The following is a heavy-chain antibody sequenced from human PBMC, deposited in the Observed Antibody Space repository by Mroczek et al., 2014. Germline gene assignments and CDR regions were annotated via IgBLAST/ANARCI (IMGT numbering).Heavy chain of an antibody. CDR1: GGSISSYY. D-gene: IGHD3-22*01. CDR3: ARGVDSSGYSSEYYFDY. V-gene: IGHV4-59*01. J-gene: IGHJ4*02. Sequence: QVQLQDGAPGLVKPSETLSLTCTVSGGSISSYYWSWIRQPPGKGLEWIGYIYYSGSTNYNPSLKSRVTISVDTSKNQFSLKLSSVTAADTAVYYCARGVDSSGYSSEYYFDYWGQGTLVTVSS. CDR2: IYYSGST.